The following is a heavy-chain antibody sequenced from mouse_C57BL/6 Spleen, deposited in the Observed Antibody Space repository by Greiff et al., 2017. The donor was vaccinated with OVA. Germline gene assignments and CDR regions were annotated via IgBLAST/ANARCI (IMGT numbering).Heavy chain of an antibody. CDR2: INPSSGYT. D-gene: IGHD2-4*01. V-gene: IGHV1-4*01. J-gene: IGHJ4*01. Sequence: QVQLQQSGAELARPGASVKMSCKASGYTFTSYTMHWVKQRPGQGLEWIGYINPSSGYTKYNQKFKDKATLTADKSSSTAYMQLSSLTSEDSAVYYCARNIWDYDEYYAMDYWGQGTSVTVSS. CDR1: GYTFTSYT. CDR3: ARNIWDYDEYYAMDY.